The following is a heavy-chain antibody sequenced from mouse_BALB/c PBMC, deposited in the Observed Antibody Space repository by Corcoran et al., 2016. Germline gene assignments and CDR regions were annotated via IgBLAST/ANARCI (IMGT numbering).Heavy chain of an antibody. Sequence: QIQLVQSGPELKKPGETVKISCKASGYPFTNYGMNWVKQAPGKGLKWMGWINTYTGEPTYADDFKGRFAFSLETSASTAYLQINNLKNEDTATYFCARSDGSSWFAYWGQGTLVTVSA. CDR3: ARSDGSSWFAY. CDR2: INTYTGEP. CDR1: GYPFTNYG. J-gene: IGHJ3*01. V-gene: IGHV9-3-1*01. D-gene: IGHD1-1*01.